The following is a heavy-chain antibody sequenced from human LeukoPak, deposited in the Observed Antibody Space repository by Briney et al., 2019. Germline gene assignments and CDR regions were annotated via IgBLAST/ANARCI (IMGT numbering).Heavy chain of an antibody. J-gene: IGHJ6*03. CDR3: AKDSSVGYSDWLAPGGDPYYMDV. V-gene: IGHV3-30*02. CDR2: NRNIGSIK. Sequence: GGSLRLSCAASGFTFSHYGMHWVRQAPGKGLEWVAFNRNIGSIKSYGDCVKSRFTISRDNSKNTLYLQMNSLRAEDTAVYYCAKDSSVGYSDWLAPGGDPYYMDVWGKGTTVTSSS. D-gene: IGHD3-9*01. CDR1: GFTFSHYG.